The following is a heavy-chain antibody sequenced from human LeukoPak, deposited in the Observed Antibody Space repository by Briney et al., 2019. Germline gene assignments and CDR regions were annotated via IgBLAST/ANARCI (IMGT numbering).Heavy chain of an antibody. J-gene: IGHJ4*02. CDR2: IIPIFGTA. CDR1: GGTFSSYA. Sequence: SVKVSCKASGGTFSSYAISWVRQAPGQGLEWMGGIIPIFGTANYAQKFQGRGTITADESTSTAYMELSSPRSEDTAVYYCASGRIAVAGPFDYWGQGTLVTVSS. CDR3: ASGRIAVAGPFDY. V-gene: IGHV1-69*13. D-gene: IGHD6-19*01.